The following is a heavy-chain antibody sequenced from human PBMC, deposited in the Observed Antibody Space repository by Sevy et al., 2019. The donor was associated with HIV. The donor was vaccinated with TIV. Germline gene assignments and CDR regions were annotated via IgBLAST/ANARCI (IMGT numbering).Heavy chain of an antibody. D-gene: IGHD6-19*01. J-gene: IGHJ3*02. CDR3: ARFPHPPHNSSGWTRGFGAFDI. CDR2: IYYSGST. CDR1: GGSISSSSYY. V-gene: IGHV4-39*01. Sequence: SETLSLTCTVSGGSISSSSYYWGWIRQPPGKGLEWIGSIYYSGSTYYNPSLKSRVTISVDTSKNQFSLKRSSVTAADTAVYYCARFPHPPHNSSGWTRGFGAFDIWGQGTMVTVSS.